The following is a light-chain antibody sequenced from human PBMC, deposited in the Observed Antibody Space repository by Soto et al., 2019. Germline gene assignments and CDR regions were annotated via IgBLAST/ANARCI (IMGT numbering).Light chain of an antibody. CDR3: QKFNSAPFT. J-gene: IGKJ3*01. Sequence: DILMTQSPSSLSASVGDRVTITCRASQGINNYLVWYQQKPGILPKLLISGASTVQSGVPSRFSGSQSGIDFTLTISSLQPEDVATYYCQKFNSAPFTFGPGTKVDIK. CDR2: GAS. CDR1: QGINNY. V-gene: IGKV1-27*01.